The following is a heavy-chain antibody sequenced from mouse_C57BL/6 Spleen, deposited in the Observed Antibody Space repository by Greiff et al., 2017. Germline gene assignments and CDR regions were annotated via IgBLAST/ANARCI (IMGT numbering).Heavy chain of an antibody. CDR2: ISDGGSYT. V-gene: IGHV5-4*01. CDR1: GFTFSSYA. CDR3: ARDRNYYAMDY. J-gene: IGHJ4*01. Sequence: EVKLVESGGGLVKPGGSLKLSCAASGFTFSSYAMSWVRQTPEKRLEWVATISDGGSYTYSPDNVKGRFTISRDNAKNNLYLQMSQLKSEDTAMYYCARDRNYYAMDYWGQGTSVTVSA.